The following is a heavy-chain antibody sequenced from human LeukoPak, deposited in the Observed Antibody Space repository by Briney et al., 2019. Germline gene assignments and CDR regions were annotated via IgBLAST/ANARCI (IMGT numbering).Heavy chain of an antibody. CDR1: GXTFNSYT. V-gene: IGHV3-21*01. CDR2: ISSRSTYI. J-gene: IGHJ4*02. D-gene: IGHD3-3*01. CDR3: SRDGIFTG. Sequence: KAGGSLRLSCATSGXTFNSYTMNWVRQAPGKGLEWVSSISSRSTYIYYADSVKGRFVISRDSANNSVYLQMNSLRAEDTAVYYCSRDGIFTGWGQGTLVTVSS.